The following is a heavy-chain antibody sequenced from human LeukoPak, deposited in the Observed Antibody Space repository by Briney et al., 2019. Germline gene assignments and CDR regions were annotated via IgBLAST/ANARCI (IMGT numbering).Heavy chain of an antibody. D-gene: IGHD1-26*01. Sequence: GGSLRLSCAASGFPFSRYSMNWVRQAPGKGLEWVSGIRGSGGNTFHADSVKGRFTISRDNSKNTLYLQMNSLRAEDTAVYYCAKTSGRYYDFDYWGQGTLVTVSP. V-gene: IGHV3-23*01. CDR3: AKTSGRYYDFDY. CDR2: IRGSGGNT. J-gene: IGHJ4*02. CDR1: GFPFSRYS.